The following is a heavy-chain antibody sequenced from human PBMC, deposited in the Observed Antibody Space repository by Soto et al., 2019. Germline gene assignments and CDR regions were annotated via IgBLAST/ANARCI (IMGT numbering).Heavy chain of an antibody. V-gene: IGHV1-69*12. D-gene: IGHD6-13*01. Sequence: QVQLVQSGAEVKKPGSSVKVSCKASGGTFSSYAISWVRQAPGQGLEWMGGIIPIFGTANYAQKFQGRVTITADESTSTDYRERSSLRSEDTAVYYRARGHIAAAGSEGDYYYYYGMDVWGQGTTVTVSS. CDR2: IIPIFGTA. CDR3: ARGHIAAAGSEGDYYYYYGMDV. CDR1: GGTFSSYA. J-gene: IGHJ6*02.